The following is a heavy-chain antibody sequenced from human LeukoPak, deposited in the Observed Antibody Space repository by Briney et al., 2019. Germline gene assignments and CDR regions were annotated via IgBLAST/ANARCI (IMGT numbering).Heavy chain of an antibody. CDR3: ARDRCSSTSCFYDY. CDR2: IKQDGSEQ. V-gene: IGHV3-7*01. CDR1: GFTFSHYW. D-gene: IGHD2-2*01. J-gene: IGHJ4*02. Sequence: GGSLRLSCAASGFTFSHYWMTWVRQAPGKGLEWVANIKQDGSEQYYVDSVKGRFTISRDNAKNSLYLQMNSLRVEDTAVYYFARDRCSSTSCFYDYWGQGTLVTVSS.